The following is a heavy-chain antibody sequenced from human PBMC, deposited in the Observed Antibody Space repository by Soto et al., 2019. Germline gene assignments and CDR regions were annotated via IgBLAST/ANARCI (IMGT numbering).Heavy chain of an antibody. D-gene: IGHD6-13*01. CDR3: ARVRQQLVRSYGG. CDR2: ISSSGSST. CDR1: GFTFSDYY. J-gene: IGHJ4*02. V-gene: IGHV3-11*06. Sequence: GGSLRLSCAASGFTFSDYYMSWIRQAPGKGLEWVSYISSSGSSTSYADSVKGRFTISRDNAKNTLYLQMNSLRAEDTAVYYCARVRQQLVRSYGGWGQGTLVTVSS.